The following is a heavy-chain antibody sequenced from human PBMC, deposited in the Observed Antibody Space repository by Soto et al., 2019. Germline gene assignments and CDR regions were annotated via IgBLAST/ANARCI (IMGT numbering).Heavy chain of an antibody. J-gene: IGHJ5*02. CDR3: AKWDGYGDH. D-gene: IGHD5-12*01. CDR2: ISIGGDKT. Sequence: GSLRLSCAASGFTFSSNSFTWVRQAPGKGLEYVSGISIGGDKTWHADSVKGRFTASRDNSKNTVYLQMNSLRVDDTAVYYCAKWDGYGDHWGQGTLVTVS. CDR1: GFTFSSNS. V-gene: IGHV3-23*01.